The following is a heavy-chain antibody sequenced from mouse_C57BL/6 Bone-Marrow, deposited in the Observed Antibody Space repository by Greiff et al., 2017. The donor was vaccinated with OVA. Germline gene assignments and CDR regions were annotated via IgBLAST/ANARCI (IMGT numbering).Heavy chain of an antibody. Sequence: EVNVVESEGGLVQPGSSMKLSCTASGFTFSDYYMAWVRQVPEKGLEWVANINYDGSSTYYLDSLKSRFIISRDNAKNILYLQMSSLKSEDTATYYCARDPYYGSTYWYFDVWGTGTTVTVSS. CDR3: ARDPYYGSTYWYFDV. D-gene: IGHD1-1*01. CDR1: GFTFSDYY. CDR2: INYDGSST. V-gene: IGHV5-16*01. J-gene: IGHJ1*03.